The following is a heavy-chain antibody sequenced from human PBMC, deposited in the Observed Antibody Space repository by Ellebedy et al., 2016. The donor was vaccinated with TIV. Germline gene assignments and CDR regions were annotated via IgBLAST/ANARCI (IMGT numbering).Heavy chain of an antibody. CDR1: GFTFDDYG. J-gene: IGHJ4*02. CDR2: INWNGGST. CDR3: VRGGGSGSWSNFDC. D-gene: IGHD6-13*01. V-gene: IGHV3-20*04. Sequence: PGGSLRLSCAVSGFTFDDYGMSWVRQAPGKGLEWVSGINWNGGSTGYADSVKGRFAISRDNAKNSLSLQMNSLRAEDTALYYCVRGGGSGSWSNFDCWGQGTLVTVSS.